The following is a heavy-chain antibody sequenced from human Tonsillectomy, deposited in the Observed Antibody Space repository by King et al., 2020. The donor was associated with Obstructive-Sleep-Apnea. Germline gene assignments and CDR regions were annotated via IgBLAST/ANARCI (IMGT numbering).Heavy chain of an antibody. Sequence: VQLQESGPGLVKPSGTLSLTCAVSGGSISSNNWWTWVRQPPGKGLDWIGESSLSGTTNYNPSLKSRVTISIDKTMNQFSLKLNSVTAADTAVYYCARAAIPYCSSDYWGQGILVTVSS. CDR2: SSLSGTT. CDR1: GGSISSNNW. CDR3: ARAAIPYCSSDY. D-gene: IGHD6-19*01. J-gene: IGHJ4*02. V-gene: IGHV4-4*02.